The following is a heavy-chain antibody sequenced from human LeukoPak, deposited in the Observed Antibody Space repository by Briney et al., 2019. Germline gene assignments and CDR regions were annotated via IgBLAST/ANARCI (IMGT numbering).Heavy chain of an antibody. D-gene: IGHD1-1*01. Sequence: GASVKVSCKASGYTFTSYGISWVRQAPGQGLEWMGWISAYNGNTNYAQRLQGRVTMTTDTSTSTAYIELRSLRSDDTAVYYCARDGDVQLEADFDYWGQGTLVTVSS. CDR1: GYTFTSYG. J-gene: IGHJ4*02. CDR2: ISAYNGNT. V-gene: IGHV1-18*01. CDR3: ARDGDVQLEADFDY.